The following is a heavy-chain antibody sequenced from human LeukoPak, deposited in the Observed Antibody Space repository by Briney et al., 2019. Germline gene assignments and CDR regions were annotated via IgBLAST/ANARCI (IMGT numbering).Heavy chain of an antibody. V-gene: IGHV3-7*01. CDR1: GFTFSTYW. CDR2: IKQDGSEK. J-gene: IGHJ3*02. D-gene: IGHD2-21*02. Sequence: GGSLRLSCAASGFTFSTYWMSWVRQAPGKGLEWVANIKQDGSEKYYVDSVKGRFTISRDNAKNSLYLQMNSLRAEDTAVYYCARGASFCGGDCDAFDIWGQGTMVTVSS. CDR3: ARGASFCGGDCDAFDI.